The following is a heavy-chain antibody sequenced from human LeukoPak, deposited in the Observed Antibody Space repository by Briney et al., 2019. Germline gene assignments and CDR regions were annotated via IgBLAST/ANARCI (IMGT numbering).Heavy chain of an antibody. V-gene: IGHV1-2*06. CDR3: AREGFYDYVWGSYRYIDY. J-gene: IGHJ4*02. D-gene: IGHD3-16*02. CDR2: INPNSGGT. CDR1: GYTFTGYY. Sequence: GASVKVSCKASGYTFTGYYMHWVRQAPGQGLEWMGRINPNSGGTNYAQKFQGRVTMTRDTSISTAYMELSRLRSDDTAVYYCAREGFYDYVWGSYRYIDYWGQGTLVTVSS.